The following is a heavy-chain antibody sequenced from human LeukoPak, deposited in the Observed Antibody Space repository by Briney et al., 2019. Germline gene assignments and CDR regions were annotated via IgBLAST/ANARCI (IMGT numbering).Heavy chain of an antibody. D-gene: IGHD6-19*01. CDR3: ARDHGSGWYGGWFDP. V-gene: IGHV4-4*07. CDR1: GGSISSYY. CDR2: IYTSGST. J-gene: IGHJ5*02. Sequence: PSETLSLTCTVSGGSISSYYWSWIGQPAGKGLEWIGRIYTSGSTNYNPSLKSRVTMSVDTSKNQFSLKLSSVTAADTAVYYCARDHGSGWYGGWFDPWGQGTLVTVSS.